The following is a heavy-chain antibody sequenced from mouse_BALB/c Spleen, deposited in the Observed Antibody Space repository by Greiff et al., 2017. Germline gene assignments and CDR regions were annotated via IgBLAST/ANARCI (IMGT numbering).Heavy chain of an antibody. J-gene: IGHJ4*01. CDR1: GDSITSGY. CDR3: ARYRPYYYGSSYYAMDY. D-gene: IGHD1-1*01. V-gene: IGHV3-8*02. CDR2: ISYSGST. Sequence: EVQLQQSGPSLVQPSQTLSLTCSVTGDSITSGYWNWIRKFPGNKLEYMGYISYSGSTYYNPSLKSRISITRDTSKNQYYLQLNSVTTEDTATYYCARYRPYYYGSSYYAMDYWGQGTSVTVSS.